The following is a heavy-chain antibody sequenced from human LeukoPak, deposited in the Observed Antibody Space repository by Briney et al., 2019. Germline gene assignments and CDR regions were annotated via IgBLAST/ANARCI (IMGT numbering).Heavy chain of an antibody. CDR1: GFTFSHYW. CDR3: ATHRGYSYGTAEDFDY. V-gene: IGHV3-7*01. D-gene: IGHD5-18*01. J-gene: IGHJ4*02. Sequence: GGPLRLSCAASGFTFSHYWMSWVRQAPGKGLEWVANIKQDGSEKYYVDSVKGRFTISRDNAKNSLYLQMNSLRAEDTALYYCATHRGYSYGTAEDFDYWGQGTLVTVSS. CDR2: IKQDGSEK.